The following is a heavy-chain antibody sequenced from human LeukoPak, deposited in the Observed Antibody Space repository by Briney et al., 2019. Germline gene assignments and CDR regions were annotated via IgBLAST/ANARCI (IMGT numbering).Heavy chain of an antibody. Sequence: SETLSLTCAVYGGSFSGYYWSWIRQPPGKGLEWTGEINHSGSINYNPSLKSRVTISVDTSKNQFSLKLSSVTAADTAVYYCASRLMIAVAGTGRSDYFDYWGQGTLVTVSS. J-gene: IGHJ4*02. D-gene: IGHD6-19*01. CDR1: GGSFSGYY. CDR3: ASRLMIAVAGTGRSDYFDY. CDR2: INHSGSI. V-gene: IGHV4-34*01.